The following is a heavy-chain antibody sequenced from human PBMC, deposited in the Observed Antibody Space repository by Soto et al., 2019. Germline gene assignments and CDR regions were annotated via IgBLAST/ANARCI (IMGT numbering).Heavy chain of an antibody. J-gene: IGHJ4*02. CDR3: ARDASGWSQY. CDR2: IKQDGSEK. V-gene: IGHV3-7*01. Sequence: GGSLRLSCAASGFTFSGYWMSWLRQAPGKGLEWVANIKQDGSEKYFLDSVKGRFSISRDNAEKSLYLQMDSLRVDDTAVYYCARDASGWSQYWGQGTLVTVSS. CDR1: GFTFSGYW. D-gene: IGHD6-19*01.